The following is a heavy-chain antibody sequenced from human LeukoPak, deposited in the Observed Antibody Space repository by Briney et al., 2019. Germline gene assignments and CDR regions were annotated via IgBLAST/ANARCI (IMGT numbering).Heavy chain of an antibody. CDR2: IFHSGST. D-gene: IGHD3-10*01. J-gene: IGHJ3*02. CDR1: GYSISSGFY. CDR3: ARDYGGYYGSGSYAFDI. Sequence: SETLSLTCSVSGYSISSGFYWGWIRQPPGKGLEWIGSIFHSGSTYYTPSLKSRVTISVGTSKNQFSLKLSSVTAADTAVYYCARDYGGYYGSGSYAFDIWGQGTMVTVSS. V-gene: IGHV4-38-2*02.